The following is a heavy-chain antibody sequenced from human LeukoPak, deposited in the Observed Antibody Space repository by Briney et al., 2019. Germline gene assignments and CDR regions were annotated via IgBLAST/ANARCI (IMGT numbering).Heavy chain of an antibody. J-gene: IGHJ4*02. Sequence: GGSLRLSCAASGFTFSSYSMNWVRQAPGKGLEWVSSISSSSSYIYYAGSVKGRFTISRDNSKNTLYLQMNSLRAEDTAVYYCAREDTSLVIAYWGQGTLVTVSS. CDR1: GFTFSSYS. V-gene: IGHV3-21*01. D-gene: IGHD5-18*01. CDR3: AREDTSLVIAY. CDR2: ISSSSSYI.